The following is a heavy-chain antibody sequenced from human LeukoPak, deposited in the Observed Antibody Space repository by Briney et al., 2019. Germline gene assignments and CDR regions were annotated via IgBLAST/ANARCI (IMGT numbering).Heavy chain of an antibody. V-gene: IGHV4-38-2*02. J-gene: IGHJ4*02. CDR1: GYSISSGYY. D-gene: IGHD3-10*01. CDR3: AMGSGQFFDY. CDR2: IYHSGST. Sequence: SETLSLTCTVSGYSISSGYYWGWIRQPPGKGLEWIGSIYHSGSTYYNPSLKSRVTISVDTSKNQFSLKLSSVTAADTAVYYCAMGSGQFFDYWGQGTLVTVSS.